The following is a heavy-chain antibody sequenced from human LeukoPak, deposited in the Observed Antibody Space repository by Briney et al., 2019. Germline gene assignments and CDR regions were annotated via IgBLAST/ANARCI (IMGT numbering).Heavy chain of an antibody. CDR3: ARDLDTTSGWFGRWELREYYYYYGMDV. Sequence: ASVKVSCKASGYTFTSYDINWVRQATGQGLEWMGWMNPNSGNTGYAQKFQGRVTMTRNTSISTAYMELSSLRSEDTAVYYCARDLDTTSGWFGRWELREYYYYYGMDVWGQGTTVTVSS. J-gene: IGHJ6*02. CDR1: GYTFTSYD. V-gene: IGHV1-8*01. D-gene: IGHD1-26*01. CDR2: MNPNSGNT.